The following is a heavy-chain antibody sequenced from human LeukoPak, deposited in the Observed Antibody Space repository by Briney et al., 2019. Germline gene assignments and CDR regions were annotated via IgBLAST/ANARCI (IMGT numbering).Heavy chain of an antibody. V-gene: IGHV3-7*03. D-gene: IGHD6-19*01. J-gene: IGHJ4*02. CDR3: VKLSSGSGSKFGFDS. CDR2: IKQDETEK. Sequence: GGSLRLSCTASGFTFSNFWMGWVRQAPGKGLEWVANIKQDETEKFYLGSVKGRFTISRDNSKNMLYLQMNSLRAEDTAVYYCVKLSSGSGSKFGFDSWGQGTLVTVSS. CDR1: GFTFSNFW.